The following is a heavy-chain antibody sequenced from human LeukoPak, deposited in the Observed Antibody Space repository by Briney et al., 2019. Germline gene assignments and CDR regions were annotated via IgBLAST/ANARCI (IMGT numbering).Heavy chain of an antibody. V-gene: IGHV4-4*07. CDR1: GGSISSYY. D-gene: IGHD1-26*01. CDR2: IYTSGST. CDR3: ARVWTDSGSYYDDRGAFDY. J-gene: IGHJ4*02. Sequence: SETLSLTCTVSGGSISSYYWSWIRQPAGKGLEWIGRIYTSGSTNYNPSLKSRVTISVDTSKNQISLKLSSVTAADTALYYCARVWTDSGSYYDDRGAFDYWGQGTLVTVSS.